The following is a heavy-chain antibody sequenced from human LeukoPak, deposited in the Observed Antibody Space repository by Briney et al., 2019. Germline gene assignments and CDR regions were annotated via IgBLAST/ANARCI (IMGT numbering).Heavy chain of an antibody. CDR1: GYTFTGYY. J-gene: IGHJ5*02. CDR2: INPNSGGT. Sequence: GASVKVSCKASGYTFTGYYTHWVRQAPGQGLEWMGWINPNSGGTNYAQKFQGRVTMTRDTSISTAYMELSRLRSDDTAVYYCARADAPYNWFDPWGQGTLVTVSS. CDR3: ARADAPYNWFDP. V-gene: IGHV1-2*02.